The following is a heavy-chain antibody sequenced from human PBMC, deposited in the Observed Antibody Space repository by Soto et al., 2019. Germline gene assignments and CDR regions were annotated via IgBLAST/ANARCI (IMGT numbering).Heavy chain of an antibody. V-gene: IGHV1-69*13. D-gene: IGHD3-16*01. CDR2: IIPIFGTA. J-gene: IGHJ3*02. CDR1: GGTFSSYA. Sequence: GASVKVSCKASGGTFSSYAISWVRQAPGQGLEWMGGIIPIFGTANYAQKFQGRVTITADESTSTAYMELSSLRSEDMAVYYCARNGEAGGDYVCGASPRGGFDIWGQGTMVTVSS. CDR3: ARNGEAGGDYVCGASPRGGFDI.